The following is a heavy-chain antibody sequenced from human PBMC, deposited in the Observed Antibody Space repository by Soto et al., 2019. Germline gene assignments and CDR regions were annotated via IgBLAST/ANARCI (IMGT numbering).Heavy chain of an antibody. Sequence: PEGSLRLSCSASGFTFSSYDVHWVRQAPGKGLEFVAGISPNGGSTYYADSVKGRSTISRDNSKNTLYLQMSSLRPDDTAVYFCVKVTDYWGQGTLVTVSS. CDR2: ISPNGGST. CDR1: GFTFSSYD. J-gene: IGHJ4*02. CDR3: VKVTDY. V-gene: IGHV3-64D*06.